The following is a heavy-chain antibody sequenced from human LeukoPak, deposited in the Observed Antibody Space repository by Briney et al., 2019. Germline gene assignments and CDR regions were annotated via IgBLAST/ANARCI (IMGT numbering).Heavy chain of an antibody. CDR1: GYTFTSYD. D-gene: IGHD3-9*01. V-gene: IGHV1-8*01. CDR2: MNPNSGNT. J-gene: IGHJ4*02. CDR3: ARGYDILTGEIDY. Sequence: GASVKVSCKASGYTFTSYDINWVRQATGQGLEWMGWMNPNSGNTGYAQKFQGRVTMTRNTSIRTAYMELSSLRSEDTAVYYCARGYDILTGEIDYWGQGTLVTVSS.